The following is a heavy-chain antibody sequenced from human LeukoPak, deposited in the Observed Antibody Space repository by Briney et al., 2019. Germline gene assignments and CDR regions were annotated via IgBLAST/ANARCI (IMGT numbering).Heavy chain of an antibody. V-gene: IGHV4-30-2*05. J-gene: IGHJ6*02. CDR2: IYHSGST. CDR3: ARDFRVSPLGGYYYYYYGMDV. CDR1: GGSISSGGYS. D-gene: IGHD3-16*01. Sequence: PSETLSLTCAVSGGSISSGGYSWSWIRQPPGKGLEWIGYIYHSGSTYYNPSLKSRVTISVDTSKNQFSLKLSSVTAADTAVYYCARDFRVSPLGGYYYYYYGMDVWGQGTTVTVSS.